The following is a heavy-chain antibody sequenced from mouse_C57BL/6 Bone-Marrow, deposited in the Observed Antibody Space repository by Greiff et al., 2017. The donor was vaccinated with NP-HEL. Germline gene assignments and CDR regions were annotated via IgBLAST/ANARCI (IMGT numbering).Heavy chain of an antibody. CDR1: GFTFSSYT. Sequence: EVQRVESGGGLVKPGGSLKLSCAASGFTFSSYTMSWVRQTPEKRLEWVATISGGGGNTYYPDSVKGRFTISRDNAKNTLYLQMSSLRSEDTALYYCARTRTTVVATHWYFDVWGTGTTVTVSS. D-gene: IGHD1-1*01. J-gene: IGHJ1*03. CDR3: ARTRTTVVATHWYFDV. V-gene: IGHV5-9*01. CDR2: ISGGGGNT.